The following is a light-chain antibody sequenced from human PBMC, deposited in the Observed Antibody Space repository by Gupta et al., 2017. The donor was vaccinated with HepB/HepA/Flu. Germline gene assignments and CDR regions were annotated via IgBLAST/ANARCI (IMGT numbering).Light chain of an antibody. Sequence: ELVLTLSPCTLSLSPGERATLSCRASQSVSSTYLEWYQQKPGQAPRLLIYGASSRATGLPDRFSGSGSGXEFTLTXSRLETEDFAVYYWLQASRWRTFGXGTQVEIK. V-gene: IGKV3-20*01. CDR1: QSVSSTY. CDR3: LQASRWRT. CDR2: GAS. J-gene: IGKJ4*02.